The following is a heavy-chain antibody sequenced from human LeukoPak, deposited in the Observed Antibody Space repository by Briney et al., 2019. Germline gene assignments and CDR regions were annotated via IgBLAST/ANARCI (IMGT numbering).Heavy chain of an antibody. CDR3: ARGVVCSPAQSTSCQWGDAFDI. Sequence: AASVKVSCKASGGTFSSYAISWVRQAPGQGLEWMGGIIPIFGTANYAQKFQGRVTITADESTSTAYMELSSLSSEDTAVYYCARGVVCSPAQSTSCQWGDAFDIWGQGTMVTVSS. CDR1: GGTFSSYA. J-gene: IGHJ3*02. CDR2: IIPIFGTA. D-gene: IGHD2-2*01. V-gene: IGHV1-69*13.